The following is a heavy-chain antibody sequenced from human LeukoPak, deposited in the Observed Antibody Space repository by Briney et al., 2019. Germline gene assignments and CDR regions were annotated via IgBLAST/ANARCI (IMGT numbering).Heavy chain of an antibody. CDR1: GGSISSGGYY. CDR3: ARIITYYYDSSGYWSESPPPYFDY. V-gene: IGHV4-31*03. CDR2: IYYSGST. D-gene: IGHD3-22*01. J-gene: IGHJ4*02. Sequence: SETLSLTCTVSGGSISSGGYYWSWIRQHPGKGLEWIGYIYYSGSTYYNPSLKSRVTISVDTTKNQFSLKLSSVTAADTAVYYCARIITYYYDSSGYWSESPPPYFDYWGQGTLVTVSS.